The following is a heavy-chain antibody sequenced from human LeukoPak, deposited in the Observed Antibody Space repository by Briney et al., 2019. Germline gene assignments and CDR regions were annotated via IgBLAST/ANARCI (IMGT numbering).Heavy chain of an antibody. Sequence: SETLSLTCTVSGGSISSSSYYWGWIRQPRGKGLEWIGTIYYTGTTYYNPSLKSRVTISVDTSRNQFSLKVTSVTAADTAVYYCARQEQWLVLGHYYFDYWGQGNLVTVSS. CDR3: ARQEQWLVLGHYYFDY. CDR1: GGSISSSSYY. CDR2: IYYTGTT. J-gene: IGHJ4*02. V-gene: IGHV4-39*01. D-gene: IGHD6-19*01.